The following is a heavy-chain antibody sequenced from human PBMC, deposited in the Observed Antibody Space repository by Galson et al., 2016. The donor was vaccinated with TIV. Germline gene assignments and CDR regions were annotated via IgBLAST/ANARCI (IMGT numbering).Heavy chain of an antibody. J-gene: IGHJ6*02. CDR1: GFTFSIFA. CDR3: TKVPSSGFSYYYGLDV. V-gene: IGHV3-23*01. D-gene: IGHD3-22*01. CDR2: ISGGGGST. Sequence: SLRLSCAASGFTFSIFAMTWVRQAPGMGLEWVSAISGGGGSTYYADSVKGRFTVSRDNSKNTLFLQMNSLRAEDKAVYYCTKVPSSGFSYYYGLDVWGQGTTVTVSS.